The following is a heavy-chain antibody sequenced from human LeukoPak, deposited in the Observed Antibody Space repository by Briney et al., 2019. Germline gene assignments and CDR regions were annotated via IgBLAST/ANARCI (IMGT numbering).Heavy chain of an antibody. V-gene: IGHV1-46*01. Sequence: ASVKVSSTASGYSFTNYYFHWVRQAPGQGLEYMGIINPSGGSSGGSTTYAQKFQGRVTMTRDTSTSTVYMELSNLRSEDTAVYYCARGGNIYGSFEYWGQGTLVTVSS. CDR1: GYSFTNYY. CDR3: ARGGNIYGSFEY. CDR2: INPSGGSSGGST. J-gene: IGHJ4*02. D-gene: IGHD5-18*01.